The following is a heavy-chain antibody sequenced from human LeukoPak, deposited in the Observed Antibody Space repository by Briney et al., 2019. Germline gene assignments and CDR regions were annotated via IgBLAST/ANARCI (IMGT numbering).Heavy chain of an antibody. Sequence: PGRSLRLSCAASGFTFSSYGMHWVRQAPGKGLEWVAVISYDGSNKYYADSVKGRFTISRDNSKNTLYLQMNSLRAEDTAVYYCAKEVAMETGDAFDIWGQGTMVTVSS. V-gene: IGHV3-30*18. CDR3: AKEVAMETGDAFDI. D-gene: IGHD5-18*01. CDR1: GFTFSSYG. J-gene: IGHJ3*02. CDR2: ISYDGSNK.